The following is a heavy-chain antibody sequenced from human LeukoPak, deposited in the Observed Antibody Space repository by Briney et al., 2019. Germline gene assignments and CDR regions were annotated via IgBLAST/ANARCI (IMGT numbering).Heavy chain of an antibody. CDR2: INQDGSQK. J-gene: IGHJ5*02. Sequence: GGSLRLSCAASGFTFSSYWMSWVRQAPGKGLEWVANINQDGSQKYYVDSVKSRFTISRDNAKNSLYLQMNSLRAEDTAVYYCARLTVVAGVAEQFDPWGQGTLVTVSS. CDR1: GFTFSSYW. CDR3: ARLTVVAGVAEQFDP. V-gene: IGHV3-7*01. D-gene: IGHD3-22*01.